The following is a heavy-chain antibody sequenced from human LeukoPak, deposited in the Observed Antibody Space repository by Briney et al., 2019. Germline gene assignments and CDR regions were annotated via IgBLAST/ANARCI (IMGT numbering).Heavy chain of an antibody. V-gene: IGHV4-61*01. CDR2: IYYSGST. CDR1: GGSVSSGSYY. D-gene: IGHD1-26*01. J-gene: IGHJ4*02. CDR3: ARGVLGASYPFDY. Sequence: SGTLSLTCSVSGGSVSSGSYYWSWIRQPPGEGLEWIGYIYYSGSTNYNPSLKSRVTISVDTSKNQFSLKLSSVTAADTAVYYCARGVLGASYPFDYWGQGILVSVSS.